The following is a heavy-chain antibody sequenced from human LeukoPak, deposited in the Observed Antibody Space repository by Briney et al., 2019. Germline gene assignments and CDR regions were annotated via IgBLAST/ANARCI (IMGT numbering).Heavy chain of an antibody. CDR1: GGSISSSSYY. V-gene: IGHV4-39*01. D-gene: IGHD6-19*01. CDR3: ARHRWSSGWFDY. CDR2: IYYSGST. Sequence: SETLSLTCTVSGGSISSSSYYWGWIRQPPGKGLEWIGSIYYSGSTYYNPSLKSRVTISVDTSKNQFSLKLSSVTAADTAVYYCARHRWSSGWFDYWGQGALVTVSS. J-gene: IGHJ4*02.